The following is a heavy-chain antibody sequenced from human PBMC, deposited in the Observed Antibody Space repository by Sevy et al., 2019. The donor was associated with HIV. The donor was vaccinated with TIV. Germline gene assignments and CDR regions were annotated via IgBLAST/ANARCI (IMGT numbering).Heavy chain of an antibody. Sequence: GGSLRLSCAASGFTFSSYGMHWVRQAPGKGLEWVAVISYDGSNKYYADSVKGRFTISRDNSKNTLYLQMNNLRAEDTAVYYCAKDSDDFWSGYASTFLDYWGQGTLVTVSS. CDR3: AKDSDDFWSGYASTFLDY. CDR1: GFTFSSYG. D-gene: IGHD3-3*01. V-gene: IGHV3-30*18. J-gene: IGHJ4*02. CDR2: ISYDGSNK.